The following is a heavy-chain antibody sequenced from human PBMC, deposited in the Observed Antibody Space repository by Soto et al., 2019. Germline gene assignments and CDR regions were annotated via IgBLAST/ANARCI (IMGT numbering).Heavy chain of an antibody. Sequence: GGSLRLCCAASGFTFSSYAMSWVRQAPGKGLEWVSAISGSGGSTYYADSVKGRFTISRDNSKNTLYLQMNSLRAEDTAVYYCAKGPVLRYIGPFDYWGQGTLVTVSS. CDR2: ISGSGGST. V-gene: IGHV3-23*01. CDR1: GFTFSSYA. J-gene: IGHJ4*02. D-gene: IGHD3-9*01. CDR3: AKGPVLRYIGPFDY.